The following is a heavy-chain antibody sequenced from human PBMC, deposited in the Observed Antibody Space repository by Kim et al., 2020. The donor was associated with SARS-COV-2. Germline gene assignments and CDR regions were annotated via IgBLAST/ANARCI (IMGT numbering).Heavy chain of an antibody. CDR3: AREKAAAGRRGAFDI. V-gene: IGHV3-74*01. D-gene: IGHD6-13*01. J-gene: IGHJ3*02. Sequence: DSVKGRFTTPRDNAKNTLYLQTNSLRAEDTAVYYCAREKAAAGRRGAFDIWGQGTMVTVSS.